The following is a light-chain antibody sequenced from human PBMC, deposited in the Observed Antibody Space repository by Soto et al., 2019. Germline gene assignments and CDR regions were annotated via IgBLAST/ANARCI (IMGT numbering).Light chain of an antibody. V-gene: IGLV2-23*02. CDR1: SSDVGSYNL. J-gene: IGLJ1*01. Sequence: QSALPQPASVSGSPGQSITISCTGTSSDVGSYNLVSWYQQHPGKAPKLMIYEVSKRPSGVSNRFSGSKSGNTASLTISGLQAEDEADYYCCSYAGSFFGTGTKVTVL. CDR3: CSYAGSF. CDR2: EVS.